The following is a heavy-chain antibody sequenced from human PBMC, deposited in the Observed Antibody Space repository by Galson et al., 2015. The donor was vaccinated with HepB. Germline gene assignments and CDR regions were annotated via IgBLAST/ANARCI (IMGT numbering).Heavy chain of an antibody. D-gene: IGHD2-15*01. CDR2: ISGGGGST. CDR1: GFTFSSSA. J-gene: IGHJ6*02. V-gene: IGHV3-23*01. Sequence: SLRLSCAASGFTFSSSAMNWVRQAPGKGLEWVSAISGGGGSTYYADSVKDRFTISRDNSKNTLYLQMNSLRAEDTAVYYCAKDQIVHVGEMDVWGQGTTVTVSS. CDR3: AKDQIVHVGEMDV.